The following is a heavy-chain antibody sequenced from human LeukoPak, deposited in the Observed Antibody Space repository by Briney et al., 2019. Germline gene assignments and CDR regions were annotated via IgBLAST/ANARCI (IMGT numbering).Heavy chain of an antibody. CDR3: AILGGAENDYLDY. Sequence: GGSLRLSCAASGFTFSSYAMSWVRQAPGKGLEWVSAISGSGGSTYYADSVKGRFTISRDNHKTTLYLQMTSLRAEDTAVYYCAILGGAENDYLDYWGQGTLVTVSS. V-gene: IGHV3-23*01. CDR2: ISGSGGST. J-gene: IGHJ4*02. D-gene: IGHD2/OR15-2a*01. CDR1: GFTFSSYA.